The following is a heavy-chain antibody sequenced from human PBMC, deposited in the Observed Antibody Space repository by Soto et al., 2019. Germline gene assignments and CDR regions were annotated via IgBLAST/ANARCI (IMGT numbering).Heavy chain of an antibody. J-gene: IGHJ6*02. CDR3: AADEGYSSSSSYYYYGMDV. D-gene: IGHD6-6*01. CDR1: GFTFPSSA. CDR2: IVVGSGNT. V-gene: IGHV1-58*01. Sequence: SVKVSCKASGFTFPSSAVQWVRQARGQRLEWIGWIVVGSGNTNYAQKFQERVTITRDMSTSTAYMELSSLRSEDTAVYYCAADEGYSSSSSYYYYGMDVWGQGTTVTVSS.